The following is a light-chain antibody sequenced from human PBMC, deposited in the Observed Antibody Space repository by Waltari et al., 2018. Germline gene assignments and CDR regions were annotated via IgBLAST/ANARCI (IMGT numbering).Light chain of an antibody. CDR2: GAS. J-gene: IGKJ5*01. V-gene: IGKV3-20*01. CDR1: QSVKTNY. CDR3: QQYGSSPT. Sequence: EVVLTQSPGTLSLSPGERATPSCWASQSVKTNYLAWYQQRPGQTPRLLIYGASVRATGIPDRLTGSGSETVFRLTISRLEPEDSALYYCQQYGSSPTFGQGTRLEIK.